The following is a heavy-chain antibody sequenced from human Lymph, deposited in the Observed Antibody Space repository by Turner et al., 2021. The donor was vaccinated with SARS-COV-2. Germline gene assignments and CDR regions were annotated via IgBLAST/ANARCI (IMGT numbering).Heavy chain of an antibody. Sequence: QVQLVQSGAEVKKPGASVKVSCKASGYTFTSYGISWVRQAPGQGLEWMGWISTYNGNTYYAQKLQGRVTMTTDTSTSTAYMELRSLRSDDTAVYYCAVTGMNYDLLWKTYYYDGMDVWGQGTTVTVSS. CDR2: ISTYNGNT. CDR3: AVTGMNYDLLWKTYYYDGMDV. CDR1: GYTFTSYG. V-gene: IGHV1-18*01. J-gene: IGHJ6*02. D-gene: IGHD2-21*02.